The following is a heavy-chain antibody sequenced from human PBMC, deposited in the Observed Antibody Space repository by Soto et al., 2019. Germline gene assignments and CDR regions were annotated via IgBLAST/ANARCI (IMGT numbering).Heavy chain of an antibody. CDR3: ARGPSGSPYYYYGMDV. CDR2: IYHSGST. V-gene: IGHV4-30-2*01. Sequence: PSETLSLTGAVSGGSISSGGYSWSWIRQPPGKGLEWIGYIYHSGSTYYNPSLKSRVTISVDRSKNQFSLKLSSVTAADTAVYYCARGPSGSPYYYYGMDVWGQGTTVTVSS. J-gene: IGHJ6*02. CDR1: GGSISSGGYS. D-gene: IGHD6-13*01.